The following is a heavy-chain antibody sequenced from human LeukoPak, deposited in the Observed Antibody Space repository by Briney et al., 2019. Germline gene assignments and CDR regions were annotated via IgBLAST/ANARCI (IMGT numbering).Heavy chain of an antibody. Sequence: GGSLRLSCVASGFTFSNYWMSWVRQAPGKGLEWVVNIKYDVSENHYVDSVKGRFTISRDNARNSLYLQMSSLRAEDTAVYYCARGRFCSSGSCYFDLWGQGALVTVSS. CDR3: ARGRFCSSGSCYFDL. CDR1: GFTFSNYW. D-gene: IGHD2-15*01. J-gene: IGHJ4*02. CDR2: IKYDVSEN. V-gene: IGHV3-7*02.